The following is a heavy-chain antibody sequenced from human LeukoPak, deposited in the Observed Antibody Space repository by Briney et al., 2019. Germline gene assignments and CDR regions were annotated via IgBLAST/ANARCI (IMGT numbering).Heavy chain of an antibody. CDR1: GGSFSGYY. CDR2: INYSRST. V-gene: IGHV4-34*01. CDR3: ARSNGPAVAGAGY. J-gene: IGHJ4*02. D-gene: IGHD6-19*01. Sequence: SETLSLTCAVYGGSFSGYYWSWIRQPPGKGLEWIGEINYSRSTNYNPSLKSRVTISVDTSKNQFSLKLSSVTAADTAVYYCARSNGPAVAGAGYWGQGTLVTVSS.